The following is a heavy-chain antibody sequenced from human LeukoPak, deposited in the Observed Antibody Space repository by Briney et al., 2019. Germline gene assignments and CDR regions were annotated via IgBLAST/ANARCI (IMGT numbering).Heavy chain of an antibody. D-gene: IGHD6-19*01. CDR2: IYYSGST. J-gene: IGHJ4*02. V-gene: IGHV4-39*07. CDR1: GGSISSSSYY. CDR3: ARVIRRGYSRGPVDY. Sequence: PSETLSLICTVSGGSISSSSYYWGWIRQPPGKGLEWIGSIYYSGSTYYNPSLKSRVTISVDTSKNQFSLKLSSVTAADTAVYYCARVIRRGYSRGPVDYWGQGTLVTVSS.